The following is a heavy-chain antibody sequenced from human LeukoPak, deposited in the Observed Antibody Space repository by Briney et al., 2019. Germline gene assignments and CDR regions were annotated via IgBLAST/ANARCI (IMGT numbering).Heavy chain of an antibody. CDR1: GFTFSSYS. Sequence: GGSLRLSCTASGFTFSSYSMNWVRQAPGKGLEWVSLISTSGTYIYSADSLKGRFTISRDNARNSLYLQMNSLRVEDTAIYYCTRGRGDTYPYYYMDVWGKGTTVTISS. CDR3: TRGRGDTYPYYYMDV. V-gene: IGHV3-21*01. J-gene: IGHJ6*03. CDR2: ISTSGTYI. D-gene: IGHD2-2*01.